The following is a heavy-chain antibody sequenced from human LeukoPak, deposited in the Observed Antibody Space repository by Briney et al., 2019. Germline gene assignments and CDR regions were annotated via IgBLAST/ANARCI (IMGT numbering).Heavy chain of an antibody. J-gene: IGHJ5*02. Sequence: ASVKVSCKASGYTFTSYDINWVRQATGQGLEWMGWMNPNSGNTGYAQKFQGRVTMTRNTSISTAYMELSSLRSEDTAVYYCARAKHEGEWLARGVWFDPWGQGTLVTVSS. D-gene: IGHD6-19*01. CDR2: MNPNSGNT. CDR1: GYTFTSYD. V-gene: IGHV1-8*01. CDR3: ARAKHEGEWLARGVWFDP.